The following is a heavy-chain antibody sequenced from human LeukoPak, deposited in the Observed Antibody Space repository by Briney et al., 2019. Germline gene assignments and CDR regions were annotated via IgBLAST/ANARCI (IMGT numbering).Heavy chain of an antibody. Sequence: ASVKVSCKASGYTFTSYYMHWVRQAPGQGLEWMGIINPSGGSTSYAQKFQGRVTMTRDTSTSTVYMELSSLRSEDTAVYYCARACYYDGSGYPYYMDVWGKGTTVTVSS. CDR2: INPSGGST. V-gene: IGHV1-46*01. D-gene: IGHD3-22*01. CDR1: GYTFTSYY. CDR3: ARACYYDGSGYPYYMDV. J-gene: IGHJ6*03.